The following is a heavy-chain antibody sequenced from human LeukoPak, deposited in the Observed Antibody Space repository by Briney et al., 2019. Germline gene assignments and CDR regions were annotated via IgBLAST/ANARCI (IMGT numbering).Heavy chain of an antibody. Sequence: SVKLSCKASGGTLNKFGLSWVRQAPGQGLEWMGGIVPIFRTPTYAQSFQGRVTITADESTRTAYMELRGLRFQDTAVYYCARDWDANNWFDPWGQGTLVTVSS. D-gene: IGHD1-26*01. CDR1: GGTLNKFG. CDR2: IVPIFRTP. CDR3: ARDWDANNWFDP. V-gene: IGHV1-69*13. J-gene: IGHJ5*02.